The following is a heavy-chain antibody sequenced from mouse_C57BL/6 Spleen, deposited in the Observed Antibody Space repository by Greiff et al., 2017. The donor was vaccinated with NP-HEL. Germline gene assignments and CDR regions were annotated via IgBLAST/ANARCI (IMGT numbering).Heavy chain of an antibody. CDR2: IDPETGGT. Sequence: QVQLQQSGAELVRPGASVTLSCKASGYTFTDYEMHWVKQTPVHGLEWIGAIDPETGGTAYNQKFKGKAILTADKSSSTAYMELRSLTSEDSAVYYCTRGLGPYYYGGYFDVWGTGTTVTFSS. CDR1: GYTFTDYE. CDR3: TRGLGPYYYGGYFDV. J-gene: IGHJ1*03. D-gene: IGHD1-1*01. V-gene: IGHV1-15*01.